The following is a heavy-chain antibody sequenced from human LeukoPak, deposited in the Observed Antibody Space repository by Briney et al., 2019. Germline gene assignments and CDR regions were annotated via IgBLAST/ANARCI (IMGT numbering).Heavy chain of an antibody. CDR2: ISNSGDTI. V-gene: IGHV3-11*04. Sequence: GGSLRLSCAASGFSFSDYHLNWVRQAPGKGLEWVSYISNSGDTIYYADSVKGRFTISRDNAKNSLYLQVNSLTAEDTAVYYCARAGVDTSGYYYQGFDYWGQGTLVTVSS. J-gene: IGHJ4*02. CDR3: ARAGVDTSGYYYQGFDY. D-gene: IGHD3-3*01. CDR1: GFSFSDYH.